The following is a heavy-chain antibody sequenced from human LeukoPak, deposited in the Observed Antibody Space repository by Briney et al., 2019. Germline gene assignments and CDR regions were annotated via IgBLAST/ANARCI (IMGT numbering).Heavy chain of an antibody. CDR3: ARERDHGYSYGFVLDS. Sequence: ETLSLTLTVSGGSMNTYYYTWLPPPAGEGLEWRGSMHHSWATHYHSPLYNSSLSSRVTMSVDEAKNQFSLRLKSVTTADTAIYFCARERDHGYSYGFVLDSWGEGSLV. CDR2: MHHSWAT. J-gene: IGHJ4*02. D-gene: IGHD5-18*01. V-gene: IGHV4-4*07. CDR1: GGSMNTYY.